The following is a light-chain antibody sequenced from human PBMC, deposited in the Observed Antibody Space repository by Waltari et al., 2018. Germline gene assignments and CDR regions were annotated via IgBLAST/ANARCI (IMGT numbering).Light chain of an antibody. CDR2: DVS. J-gene: IGLJ1*01. CDR1: SSDVGGYNY. Sequence: QSALTQPASVSGSPGQSITISCTGTSSDVGGYNYVSWYQQHPGKAPTLMIYDVSKRPSGVSNLFSGSKSGNTASLTISGLQAEDEADYYCCSYAGSSTYVFGTGTKVTVL. V-gene: IGLV2-23*02. CDR3: CSYAGSSTYV.